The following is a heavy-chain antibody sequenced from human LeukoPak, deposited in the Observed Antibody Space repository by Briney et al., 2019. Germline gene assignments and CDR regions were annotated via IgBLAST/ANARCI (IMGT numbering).Heavy chain of an antibody. CDR3: AARPVLVRWYQDLDY. CDR1: GGTFSSYA. D-gene: IGHD6-13*01. Sequence: SVKVSCKASGGTFSSYAISWVRQAPGQGLEWMGGIIPIFGTANYAQKFQGRVTITADESTSTAYMELSSLRSEDTAVYYCAARPVLVRWYQDLDYWGQGTLVTVSS. J-gene: IGHJ4*02. V-gene: IGHV1-69*13. CDR2: IIPIFGTA.